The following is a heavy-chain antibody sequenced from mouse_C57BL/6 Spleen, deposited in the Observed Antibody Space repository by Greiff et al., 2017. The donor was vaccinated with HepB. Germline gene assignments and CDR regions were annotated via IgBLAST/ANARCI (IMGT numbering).Heavy chain of an antibody. Sequence: QVQLQQSGAELARPGASVKLSCKASGYTFTSYGISWVKQRTGQGLEWIGEIYPRSGNTYYNEKFKGKATLTADKSSSTAYMELRSLTSEDSAVYFWARWDYYGSSHWYFDVWGTGTTVTVSS. CDR1: GYTFTSYG. CDR2: IYPRSGNT. J-gene: IGHJ1*03. D-gene: IGHD1-1*01. CDR3: ARWDYYGSSHWYFDV. V-gene: IGHV1-81*01.